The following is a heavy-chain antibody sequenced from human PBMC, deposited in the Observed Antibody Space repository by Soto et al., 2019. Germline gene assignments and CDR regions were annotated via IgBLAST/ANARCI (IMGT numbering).Heavy chain of an antibody. CDR2: MNPNSGST. V-gene: IGHV1-8*01. D-gene: IGHD2-2*01. CDR3: AKGYCSSTSCSYYYYYYMDV. Sequence: ASVKVSCKASGYTFTSYDINWVRQATGQGLEWMGWMNPNSGSTGYAQKFQGRVTMTRNTSISTAYMELSSLRSEDTAVYYCAKGYCSSTSCSYYYYYYMDVWGKGTTVTVSS. J-gene: IGHJ6*03. CDR1: GYTFTSYD.